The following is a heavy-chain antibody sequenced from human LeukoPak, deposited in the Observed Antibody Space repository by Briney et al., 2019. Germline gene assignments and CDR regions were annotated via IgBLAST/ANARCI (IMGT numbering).Heavy chain of an antibody. V-gene: IGHV3-23*01. CDR3: AKVRGLLWFGESYFDY. Sequence: QTGGSLRLSCAASGFTFSSYAMSWVRQAPGKGLEWVSAISGSGGSTYYADSVKGRFTISRDNSKNTLYLQMNSLRAEDTAVYYCAKVRGLLWFGESYFDYWGQGTLVTVSS. CDR1: GFTFSSYA. D-gene: IGHD3-10*01. J-gene: IGHJ4*02. CDR2: ISGSGGST.